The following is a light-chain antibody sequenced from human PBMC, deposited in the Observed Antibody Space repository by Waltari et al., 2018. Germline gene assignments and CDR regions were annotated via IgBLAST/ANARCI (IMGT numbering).Light chain of an antibody. J-gene: IGKJ1*01. CDR1: QNLLYTSNNKNS. CDR2: WAS. CDR3: QQYYSIPWT. Sequence: DIVMTQSPDSLAVSLGERATLHCTSSQNLLYTSNNKNSLAWYQQKPGQPPKLLIYWASTRQSGVPDRFGGSGSGTDFTLTISSLQAEDVALYYCQQYYSIPWTFGQGTKVEIK. V-gene: IGKV4-1*01.